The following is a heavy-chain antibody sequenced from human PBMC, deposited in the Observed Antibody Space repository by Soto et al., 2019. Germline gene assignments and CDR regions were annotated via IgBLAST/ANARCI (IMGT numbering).Heavy chain of an antibody. V-gene: IGHV3-30*18. CDR1: GFTFSSYG. Sequence: QVQLVESGGGVVQPGRSLRLSCAASGFTFSSYGMHWVRQAAGKGLEWVAVISYDGSNKYYADSVKGRFTISRDNSKNTLYLQMNSLRAEDTAVYYCAKGRAVHILTGYYDYWGQGTLVTVSS. J-gene: IGHJ4*02. D-gene: IGHD3-9*01. CDR3: AKGRAVHILTGYYDY. CDR2: ISYDGSNK.